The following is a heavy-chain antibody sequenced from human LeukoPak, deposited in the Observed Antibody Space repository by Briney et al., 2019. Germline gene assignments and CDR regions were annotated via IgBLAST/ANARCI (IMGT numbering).Heavy chain of an antibody. CDR1: GYTFTGYF. CDR2: FNPNSGGT. D-gene: IGHD3-22*01. J-gene: IGHJ3*02. Sequence: GASVKVSCKASGYTFTGYFIHWVRQAPGQGLEWMGWFNPNSGGTNYAHEFQGRVAMTRDTSISTAYMELSRLRSGDTAVYYCARSSEILAYTFDIWGQGTMVTVSS. CDR3: ARSSEILAYTFDI. V-gene: IGHV1-2*02.